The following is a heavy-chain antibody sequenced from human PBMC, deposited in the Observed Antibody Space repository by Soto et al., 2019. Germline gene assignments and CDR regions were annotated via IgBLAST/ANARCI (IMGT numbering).Heavy chain of an antibody. J-gene: IGHJ4*02. CDR2: IWYDGSNK. V-gene: IGHV3-33*01. CDR3: ARPRQMATIWEFDY. CDR1: GFTFSSYG. D-gene: IGHD5-12*01. Sequence: GGSLRLSCAASGFTFSSYGMHWVRQAPGKGLEWVAVIWYDGSNKYYADSVKGRFTISRDNSKNTLCLQMNSLRAEDTAVYYCARPRQMATIWEFDYWGQGTLVTVSS.